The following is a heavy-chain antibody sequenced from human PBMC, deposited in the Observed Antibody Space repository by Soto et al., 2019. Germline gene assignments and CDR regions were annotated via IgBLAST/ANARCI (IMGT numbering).Heavy chain of an antibody. CDR3: ARHFGAGKTSYYYGMDV. Sequence: QLQLQESGPGLVKPSETLSLTCTVSGGSISSSSYYWGWIRQPPGKGLEWIGSIYYSGSTYYNPSLKSRVTISVDTSKNQFSLKLSSVTAADTAVYYCARHFGAGKTSYYYGMDVWGQGTTVTVSS. V-gene: IGHV4-39*01. CDR2: IYYSGST. D-gene: IGHD1-1*01. CDR1: GGSISSSSYY. J-gene: IGHJ6*02.